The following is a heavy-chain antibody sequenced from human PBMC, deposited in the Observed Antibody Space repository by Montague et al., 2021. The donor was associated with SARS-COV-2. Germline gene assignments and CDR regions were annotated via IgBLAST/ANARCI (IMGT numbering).Heavy chain of an antibody. D-gene: IGHD2/OR15-2a*01. CDR1: GFPFRIYA. Sequence: SLRLSCAASGFPFRIYAMSWVRQAPGKGLEWVSGISSGGNKHHADSVKGRFTISRDDSRNTLYLQMHSLRAEDTAMYYCAKNFPGQFYFDDWGQGTLVAVSS. CDR3: AKNFPGQFYFDD. V-gene: IGHV3-23*01. J-gene: IGHJ4*02. CDR2: ISSGGNK.